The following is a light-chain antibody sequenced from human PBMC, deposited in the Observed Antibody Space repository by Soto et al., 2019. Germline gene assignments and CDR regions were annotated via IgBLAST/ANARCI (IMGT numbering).Light chain of an antibody. CDR3: QQANSFPLT. CDR2: TAS. Sequence: QVTQFPHPLSACLGNEVTIIFGAGQDIGSWLTWYQHKPGKAPKLLISTASSLQSGVPSRFSGSGSGTEFTLTISSLQPEDFATYYCQQANSFPLTFGGGTKVDIK. CDR1: QDIGSW. J-gene: IGKJ4*01. V-gene: IGKV1D-12*01.